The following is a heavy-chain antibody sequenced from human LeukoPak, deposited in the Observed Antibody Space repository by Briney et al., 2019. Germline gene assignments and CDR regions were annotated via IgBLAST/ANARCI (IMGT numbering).Heavy chain of an antibody. Sequence: PGGSLRLSCAASGFTFDDYAMHWVRQAPGKGLEWVSGISWNSGSIGYADSVKGRFTISRDNAKNSLYLQMNSLRAEDTALYYCAKESAYDILTGYWDCWGQGTLVTVSS. V-gene: IGHV3-9*01. CDR2: ISWNSGSI. CDR1: GFTFDDYA. CDR3: AKESAYDILTGYWDC. D-gene: IGHD3-9*01. J-gene: IGHJ4*02.